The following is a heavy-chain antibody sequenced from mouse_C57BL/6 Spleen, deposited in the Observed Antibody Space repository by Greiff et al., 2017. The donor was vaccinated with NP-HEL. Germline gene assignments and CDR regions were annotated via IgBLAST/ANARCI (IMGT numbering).Heavy chain of an antibody. J-gene: IGHJ3*01. CDR1: GYTFTSYW. D-gene: IGHD3-2*02. CDR2: IDPSDSYT. V-gene: IGHV1-69*01. Sequence: VQLQQPGAELVMPGASVKLSCKASGYTFTSYWMHWVKQRPGQGLEWIGEIDPSDSYTNYNQKFKGKSTLTVDKSSSPAYMQLSSLTSEDSAISYCARRASSGYVFFAWWSQGTLVTVST. CDR3: ARRASSGYVFFAW.